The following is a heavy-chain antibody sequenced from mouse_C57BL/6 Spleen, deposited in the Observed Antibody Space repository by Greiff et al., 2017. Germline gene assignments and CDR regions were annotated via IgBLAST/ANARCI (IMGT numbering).Heavy chain of an antibody. CDR1: GYSITSGYY. D-gene: IGHD1-1*01. CDR2: ISYDGSN. J-gene: IGHJ3*01. Sequence: EVQLQQSGPGLVKPSQSLSLTCSVTGYSITSGYYWNWIRQFPGNKLEWMGYISYDGSNNYNPSLKNRISFTRDTSTSQFFLKLNSVTTEDTATYYCARDDGAWFAYWGQGTLVTVSA. V-gene: IGHV3-6*01. CDR3: ARDDGAWFAY.